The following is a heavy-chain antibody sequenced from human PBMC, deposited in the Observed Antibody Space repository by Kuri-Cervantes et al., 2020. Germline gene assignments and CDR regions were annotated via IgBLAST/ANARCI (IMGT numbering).Heavy chain of an antibody. V-gene: IGHV1-2*02. CDR1: GYTFTGYY. J-gene: IGHJ6*02. Sequence: ASVKVSCKASGYTFTGYYMHWVRQAPGQGLEWMGWINPNSGGTNYAQKFQGRVTMTRDSSISLAYMELSRLRSDDAAVYYCARSNRFTMIVVDRYGYGKDVWGQGTTVTVSS. CDR3: ARSNRFTMIVVDRYGYGKDV. D-gene: IGHD3-22*01. CDR2: INPNSGGT.